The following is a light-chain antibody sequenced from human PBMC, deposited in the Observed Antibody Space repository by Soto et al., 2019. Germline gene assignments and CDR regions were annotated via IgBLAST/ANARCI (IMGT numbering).Light chain of an antibody. CDR1: RSNVGSYKL. Sequence: QSALTQPASVSGSPGQSITISCTGTRSNVGSYKLVSWYQQHPGKAPKLMIFEVNKRPSGVSNRFSGFKSGNTASLTISGLKVEDESDYYCCSSGGSPTYVFGTGTKVTVL. V-gene: IGLV2-23*02. CDR2: EVN. CDR3: CSSGGSPTYV. J-gene: IGLJ1*01.